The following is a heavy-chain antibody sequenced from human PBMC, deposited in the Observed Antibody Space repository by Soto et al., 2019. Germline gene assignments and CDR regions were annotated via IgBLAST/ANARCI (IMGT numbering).Heavy chain of an antibody. D-gene: IGHD3-3*01. V-gene: IGHV3-33*01. Sequence: QVQLVESGGGVVQPGRSLRLSCTASGFTFSSYGMHWVRQAPGKGLEWVAVIWYDGSNKYYADSVKGRFTISRDNSKNTLYLQMNSIKSEDTAVYYCARAGWFTIGRRYGMDVWGQGTTVTVSS. J-gene: IGHJ6*02. CDR2: IWYDGSNK. CDR3: ARAGWFTIGRRYGMDV. CDR1: GFTFSSYG.